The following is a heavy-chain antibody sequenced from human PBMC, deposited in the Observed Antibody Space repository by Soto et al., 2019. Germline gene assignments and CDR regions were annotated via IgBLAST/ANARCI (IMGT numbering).Heavy chain of an antibody. CDR2: IKSKTDGGTT. J-gene: IGHJ6*02. D-gene: IGHD3-3*01. V-gene: IGHV3-15*07. CDR3: TTKAYYDFWSGYYKTPNYYYYGMDV. Sequence: PGGSLRLSCAASGFTFSNAWMNWVRQAPGKGLEWVGRIKSKTDGGTTDYAAPVKGRFTISRDDSKNTLYLQMNSLKTEDTAVYYCTTKAYYDFWSGYYKTPNYYYYGMDVWGQGTTVTVSS. CDR1: GFTFSNAW.